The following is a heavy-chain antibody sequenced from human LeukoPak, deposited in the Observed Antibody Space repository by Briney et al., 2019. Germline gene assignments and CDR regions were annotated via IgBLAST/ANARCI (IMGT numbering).Heavy chain of an antibody. J-gene: IGHJ4*02. V-gene: IGHV3-7*01. CDR3: AREVANGIAVAGPFDY. CDR2: IKQDGSEK. Sequence: GGSLRLSSAASGFTFSSYWMSWVRQAPGKGLEWVANIKQDGSEKYYVDSVKGRFTISRDNAKNSLYLQMNSLRAEDTAVYYCAREVANGIAVAGPFDYWGQGTLVTVSS. CDR1: GFTFSSYW. D-gene: IGHD6-19*01.